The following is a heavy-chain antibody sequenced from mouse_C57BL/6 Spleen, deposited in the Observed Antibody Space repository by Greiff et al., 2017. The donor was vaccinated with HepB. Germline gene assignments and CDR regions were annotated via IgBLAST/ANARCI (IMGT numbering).Heavy chain of an antibody. J-gene: IGHJ2*01. CDR1: GFTFSDYG. CDR3: ARTAYGSSHFDY. Sequence: VQLKESGGGLVKPGGSLKLSCAASGFTFSDYGMHWVRQAPEKGLEWVAYISSGSSTTYYADTVKGRFTISRDNAKNTLFLQMTSLRSEDTAMYYCARTAYGSSHFDYWGQGTTLTVSS. D-gene: IGHD1-1*01. CDR2: ISSGSSTT. V-gene: IGHV5-17*01.